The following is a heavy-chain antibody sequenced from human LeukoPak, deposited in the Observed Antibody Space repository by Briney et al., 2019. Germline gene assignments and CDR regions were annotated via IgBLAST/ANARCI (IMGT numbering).Heavy chain of an antibody. Sequence: GGSLRLSCAASGFIVNINYMSWVRQAPGKGLEWVSLIYSGRSTYYADSVKGRFTISRDNSQNAVYLQMNSLRAEDTAVYYCARDRIVGYFDYWGQGTLVTASS. CDR2: IYSGRST. D-gene: IGHD2-15*01. J-gene: IGHJ4*02. CDR3: ARDRIVGYFDY. CDR1: GFIVNINY. V-gene: IGHV3-53*01.